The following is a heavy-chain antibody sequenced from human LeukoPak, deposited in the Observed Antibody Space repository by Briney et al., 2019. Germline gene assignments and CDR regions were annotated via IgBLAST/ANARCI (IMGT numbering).Heavy chain of an antibody. D-gene: IGHD3-22*01. CDR1: GFTLSNAW. J-gene: IGHJ3*02. V-gene: IGHV3-23*01. CDR3: AKWEGYYYDSSGFALTYAFDI. Sequence: GGSLRLSCAASGFTLSNAWMNWVRQAPGKGLEWVSAISGSGGSTYYADSVKGRFTISRDNSKNTLYLQMNSLRAEDTAVYYCAKWEGYYYDSSGFALTYAFDIWGQGTMVTVSS. CDR2: ISGSGGST.